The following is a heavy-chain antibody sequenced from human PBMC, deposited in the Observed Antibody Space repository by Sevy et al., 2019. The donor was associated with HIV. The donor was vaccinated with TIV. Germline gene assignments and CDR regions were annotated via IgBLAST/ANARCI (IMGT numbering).Heavy chain of an antibody. CDR1: GFTFSSYS. CDR2: ISSSSSYI. V-gene: IGHV3-21*01. J-gene: IGHJ4*02. D-gene: IGHD6-13*01. CDR3: ARAEGYSSSWYPFDY. Sequence: GRSLRLSCAASGFTFSSYSMNWVRQAPGKGLEWVSSISSSSSYIYYADSVKGRFTISRDNAKNSLYLQMNSLRAEDTAVYYCARAEGYSSSWYPFDYWGQGTLVTVSS.